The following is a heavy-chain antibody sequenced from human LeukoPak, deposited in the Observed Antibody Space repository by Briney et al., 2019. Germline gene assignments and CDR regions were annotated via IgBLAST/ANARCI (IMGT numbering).Heavy chain of an antibody. D-gene: IGHD3-16*01. CDR1: RFTFSSYA. Sequence: GGSLRLSCAASRFTFSSYAMSWVRQAPGKGLEWVSAISGSGGSTYYADFLEGRFTIARDNSKDMVYLQMNSLKVEDTAIYYCGKEGGAWGQGTKVTVSS. CDR2: ISGSGGST. V-gene: IGHV3-23*01. CDR3: GKEGGA. J-gene: IGHJ5*02.